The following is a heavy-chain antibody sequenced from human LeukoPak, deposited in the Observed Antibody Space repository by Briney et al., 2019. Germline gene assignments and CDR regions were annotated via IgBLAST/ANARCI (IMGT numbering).Heavy chain of an antibody. CDR1: GFTFSSYW. D-gene: IGHD3-9*01. CDR3: ARDYRTEKSLDSKRNNYYGMDV. Sequence: GGSLRLSCAASGFTFSSYWMSWVRQAPGKGLEWVANIKQDGSEKYHVDSVKGRFTISRDNAKNSLYLQMNSLRAEDTAVYYCARDYRTEKSLDSKRNNYYGMDVWGQGTTVTVSS. V-gene: IGHV3-7*03. CDR2: IKQDGSEK. J-gene: IGHJ6*02.